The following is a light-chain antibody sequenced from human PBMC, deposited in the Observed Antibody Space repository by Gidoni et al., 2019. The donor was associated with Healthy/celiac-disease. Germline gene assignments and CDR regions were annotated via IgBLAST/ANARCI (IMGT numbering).Light chain of an antibody. CDR1: QSVSSY. Sequence: DIVFTHSPATLSLSPGERATLSCRASQSVSSYLAWYQQKPGQAPRLLIYDASNRATGIPARFSGSGSGTDFTLTISSLEPEDFAVYYCQQRSNWPRTFGHGTKVEIK. CDR3: QQRSNWPRT. V-gene: IGKV3-11*01. CDR2: DAS. J-gene: IGKJ3*01.